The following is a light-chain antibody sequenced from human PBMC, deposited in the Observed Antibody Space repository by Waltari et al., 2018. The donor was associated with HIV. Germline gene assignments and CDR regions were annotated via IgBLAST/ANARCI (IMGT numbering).Light chain of an antibody. CDR1: GSDIRFYDF. CDR2: SVN. J-gene: IGLJ3*02. V-gene: IGLV2-14*01. Sequence: QSALTQPAPVSAFPGQSITISCTGTGSDIRFYDFVSCYRQDPGKAPQLVMYSVNTRPSETSSRFSGLKSGNTATLRISGLQFEDEGDYYCSSYTGPNTLLFGGGTKLTV. CDR3: SSYTGPNTLL.